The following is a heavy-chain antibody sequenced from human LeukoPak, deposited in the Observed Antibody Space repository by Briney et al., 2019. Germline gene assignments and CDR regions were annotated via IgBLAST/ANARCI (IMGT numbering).Heavy chain of an antibody. CDR2: ISNSSSYI. V-gene: IGHV3-21*01. CDR3: ARRGIVGATGRGNWFDP. J-gene: IGHJ5*02. CDR1: GFTFSSYS. Sequence: PGGSLRLSCAASGFTFSSYSMNWVRQAPGKGLEWVSSISNSSSYIYYADSVKGRFTISRDNAKNSLYLQMNSLRAEDTAVYYCARRGIVGATGRGNWFDPWGQGTLVTVSS. D-gene: IGHD1-26*01.